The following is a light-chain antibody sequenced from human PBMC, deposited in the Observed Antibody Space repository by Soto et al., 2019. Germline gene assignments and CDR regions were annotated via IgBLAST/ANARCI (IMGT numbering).Light chain of an antibody. CDR3: QQYGSSFRYT. J-gene: IGKJ2*01. CDR1: QSVNGNY. V-gene: IGKV3-20*01. CDR2: GAS. Sequence: PGERATLSCRASQSVNGNYLTWYQQKPGQAPRLLIYGASSRATGIPDRFSGSGSGTDFTLTISRLEPEDFAVYYCQQYGSSFRYTFGQGTKLEIK.